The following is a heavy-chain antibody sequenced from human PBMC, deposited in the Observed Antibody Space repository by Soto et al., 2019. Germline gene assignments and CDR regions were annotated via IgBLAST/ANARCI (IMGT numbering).Heavy chain of an antibody. CDR2: IYYSGST. CDR3: ARELGYNYFDY. J-gene: IGHJ4*02. CDR1: GGSISSYY. V-gene: IGHV4-59*08. D-gene: IGHD7-27*01. Sequence: SETLSLTCTVSGGSISSYYWSWVRQPPGRGLEWIGYIYYSGSTNYNPSLKSRVTISVDTSKNQFSLKLSSVTAADTAVYYCARELGYNYFDYWGQGTLVTVSS.